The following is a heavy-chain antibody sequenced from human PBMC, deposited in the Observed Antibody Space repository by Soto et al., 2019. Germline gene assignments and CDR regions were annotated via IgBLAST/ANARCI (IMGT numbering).Heavy chain of an antibody. Sequence: SETLSLTCAVSGGSIGSGGYSWSWIRQPPGKGLEWIGYIYHSGSTYYNPSLKSRVTISVDTSKNQFSLKLSSVTAADTAVYYCARGLAYCGGDCYESNWFDPWGQGTLVTVSS. CDR1: GGSIGSGGYS. CDR3: ARGLAYCGGDCYESNWFDP. CDR2: IYHSGST. D-gene: IGHD2-21*02. V-gene: IGHV4-30-2*01. J-gene: IGHJ5*02.